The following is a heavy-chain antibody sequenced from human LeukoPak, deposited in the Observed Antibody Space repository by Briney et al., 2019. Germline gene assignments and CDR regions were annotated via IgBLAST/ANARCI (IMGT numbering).Heavy chain of an antibody. Sequence: GGSLRLSCAASGFTFSSYSMNWVRQAPGKGLEWVSSISSSSSYIYYADSVKGRFTISRDNAKNSLYLQMNGLRAEDTAVYYCASSYYYDSSGYTTRDYWGQGTLVTVSS. CDR1: GFTFSSYS. D-gene: IGHD3-22*01. CDR2: ISSSSSYI. V-gene: IGHV3-21*01. J-gene: IGHJ4*02. CDR3: ASSYYYDSSGYTTRDY.